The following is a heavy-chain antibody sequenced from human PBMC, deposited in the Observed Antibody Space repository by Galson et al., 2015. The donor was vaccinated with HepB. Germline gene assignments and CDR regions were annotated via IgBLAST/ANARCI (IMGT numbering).Heavy chain of an antibody. CDR1: GGSISAYNW. J-gene: IGHJ3*02. CDR3: VRQCSGTTCYSSDAFDM. Sequence: TLSLTCAVSGGSISAYNWWSWVRQPPGKGLEWIGEIHHSGSTNYNPSLKSRVTMSVDTSENQFSLKLNSVTAADTAVYYCVRQCSGTTCYSSDAFDMWGQGTMVTVSS. V-gene: IGHV4-4*02. D-gene: IGHD2-15*01. CDR2: IHHSGST.